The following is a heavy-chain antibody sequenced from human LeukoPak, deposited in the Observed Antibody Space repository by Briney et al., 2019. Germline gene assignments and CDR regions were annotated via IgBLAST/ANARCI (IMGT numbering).Heavy chain of an antibody. V-gene: IGHV4-34*01. Sequence: SETLSLTCAVYGGFFSGYYWSWIRQPPGKGLEWIGEINHSGSTNYNPSLKSRVTISVDTSKNQFSLKLSSVTAADTAVYYCARGRAQYYDFWSGYLAGGDYWGQGTLVTVSS. D-gene: IGHD3-3*01. CDR3: ARGRAQYYDFWSGYLAGGDY. CDR2: INHSGST. J-gene: IGHJ4*02. CDR1: GGFFSGYY.